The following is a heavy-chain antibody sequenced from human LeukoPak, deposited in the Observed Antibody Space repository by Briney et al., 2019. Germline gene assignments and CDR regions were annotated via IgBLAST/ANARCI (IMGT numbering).Heavy chain of an antibody. V-gene: IGHV4-34*01. CDR2: STHTGST. CDR1: GGSFRGHY. CDR3: ARGRTGAAALDF. Sequence: SETLSLTCAVYGGSFRGHYWTWIRPAPGKGLEWIGESTHTGSTNYNPSLKSRVTISVDTSKNQFSLKLTSVSAADTAVYHCARGRTGAAALDFWGPGTLVTVSS. D-gene: IGHD2-2*01. J-gene: IGHJ4*02.